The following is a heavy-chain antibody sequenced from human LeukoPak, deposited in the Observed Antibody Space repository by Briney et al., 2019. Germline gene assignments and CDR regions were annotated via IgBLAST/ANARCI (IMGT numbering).Heavy chain of an antibody. CDR2: IWYDGSNK. D-gene: IGHD6-13*01. CDR3: ARDMGIAAAAVDY. Sequence: PGRSLRLSCAASGFTFSSCGMHWVRQAPGKGLEWVARIWYDGSNKYYADSVKGRFTISRDNSKNTLYLQMNSLRAEDTAVYYCARDMGIAAAAVDYWGQGTLVTVSS. J-gene: IGHJ4*02. CDR1: GFTFSSCG. V-gene: IGHV3-33*01.